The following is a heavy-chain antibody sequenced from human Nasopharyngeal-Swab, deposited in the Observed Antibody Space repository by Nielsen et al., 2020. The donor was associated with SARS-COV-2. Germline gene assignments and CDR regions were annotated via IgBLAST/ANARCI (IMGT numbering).Heavy chain of an antibody. CDR1: GFSFSTYW. J-gene: IGHJ4*02. CDR3: ARGDTDLVTIRDY. V-gene: IGHV3-74*03. Sequence: GGSLRLSCAASGFSFSTYWMHWVRHTPGKGLVWVSRLKTDGSDTMYADSVKGRFTISRDNAKNSLYLQMNSLRAEDTAVYYCARGDTDLVTIRDYWGQGTLVTVSS. D-gene: IGHD5-18*01. CDR2: LKTDGSDT.